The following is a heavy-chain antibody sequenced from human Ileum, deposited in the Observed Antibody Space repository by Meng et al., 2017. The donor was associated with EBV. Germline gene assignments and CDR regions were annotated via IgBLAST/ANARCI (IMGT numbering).Heavy chain of an antibody. CDR2: VYHDGAT. CDR1: GGSFSGYF. D-gene: IGHD3-10*01. CDR3: ARSSPIVRGLDY. V-gene: IGHV4-34*01. Sequence: QWQRHKGGAGLVKPSETLSLTCAVYGGSFSGYFWTSIRQPPGKGLEWIGEVYHDGATNYHPSLKSRVTISLDKSKNEVNLHLNSLTAADTAVYFCARSSPIVRGLDYWGQGTLVTVSS. J-gene: IGHJ4*02.